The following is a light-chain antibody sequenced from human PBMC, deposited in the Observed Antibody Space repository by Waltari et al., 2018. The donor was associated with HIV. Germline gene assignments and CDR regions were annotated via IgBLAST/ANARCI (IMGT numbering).Light chain of an antibody. CDR2: RNN. V-gene: IGLV1-44*01. J-gene: IGLJ2*01. CDR1: SPNIGSNA. Sequence: QSVLTQPPSASGTPGQRVTISCSGSSPNIGSNAANWYQQLPGAAPKLLIYRNNQRPSGVPDRCSASKSGTSASLAISGLQSEDEADYYCAAWDDSLSGVVFGGGTKLTVL. CDR3: AAWDDSLSGVV.